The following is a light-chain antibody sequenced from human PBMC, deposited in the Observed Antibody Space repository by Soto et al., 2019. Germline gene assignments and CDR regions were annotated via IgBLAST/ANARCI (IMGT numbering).Light chain of an antibody. V-gene: IGLV2-14*02. CDR3: SAYTTSNTLI. CDR2: EAS. CDR1: SSDVGSHNL. Sequence: QSALTQPASVSGSPGQSVTISCTGTSSDVGSHNLVSWYQQFPGKAPKLIIFEASKRPSGVSNRFSGSKSGSTASLTISGLQAEDEADYYCSAYTTSNTLIFGTGTKVTVL. J-gene: IGLJ1*01.